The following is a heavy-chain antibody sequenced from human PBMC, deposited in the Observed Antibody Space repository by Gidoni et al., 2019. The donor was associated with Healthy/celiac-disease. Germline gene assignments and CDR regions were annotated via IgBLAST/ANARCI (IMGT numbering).Heavy chain of an antibody. Sequence: EVQLVESGGGLIQPGGSLRLSCASSGFTVSSNYMSWVRQAPGKGLEWVSVIYSGGSTYYADSVKGRFTISRDNSKNTLYLQMNSLRAEDTAVYYCGRGGYGGNSHAFDIWGQGTMVTVSS. J-gene: IGHJ3*02. CDR3: GRGGYGGNSHAFDI. CDR1: GFTVSSNY. CDR2: IYSGGST. D-gene: IGHD4-17*01. V-gene: IGHV3-53*01.